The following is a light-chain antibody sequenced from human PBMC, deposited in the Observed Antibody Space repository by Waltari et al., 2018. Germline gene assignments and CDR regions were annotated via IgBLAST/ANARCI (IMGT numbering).Light chain of an antibody. J-gene: IGKJ2*01. V-gene: IGKV2-30*02. CDR1: QSLVHSDGNTH. CDR2: RVS. CDR3: MQGTHWPYT. Sequence: DVVMTQSPLSLPVTIGQPASIPCKSSQSLVHSDGNTHLNWFHQRPGQSPRRLIYRVSNRDPGVPDRFSGGGSGTDFTLKISRVEAEDVGVYYCMQGTHWPYTFGQGTRLDIK.